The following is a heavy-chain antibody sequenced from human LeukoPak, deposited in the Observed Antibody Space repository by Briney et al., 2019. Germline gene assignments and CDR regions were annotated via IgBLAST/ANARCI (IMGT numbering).Heavy chain of an antibody. D-gene: IGHD2-21*02. CDR2: SYPGDSEC. J-gene: IGHJ4*02. V-gene: IGHV5-51*01. CDR1: GYNLVCYW. CDR3: ARHSDCGGDCPFDY. Sequence: GESLKTSCKASGYNLVCYWIALGRPMPGGGLEWMGVSYPGDSECRNSSSFQGQVTISVDKSINSAYLQWSSMKASDTAMYYCARHSDCGGDCPFDYWGQGTLVTVSS.